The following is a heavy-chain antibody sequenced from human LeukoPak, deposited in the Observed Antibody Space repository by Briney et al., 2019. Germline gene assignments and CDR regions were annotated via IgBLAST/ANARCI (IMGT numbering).Heavy chain of an antibody. Sequence: SETLSLTCTVSGGSISSSSYYWGWIRQPPGKGLEWIGSIYYSGSTYYNPSLKSRVTISVDTSKNQFSLKLSSVTAADTAVYYCARHCRYYYATLFDYWGQGTLVTVSS. CDR2: IYYSGST. CDR3: ARHCRYYYATLFDY. D-gene: IGHD3-3*01. V-gene: IGHV4-39*01. CDR1: GGSISSSSYY. J-gene: IGHJ4*02.